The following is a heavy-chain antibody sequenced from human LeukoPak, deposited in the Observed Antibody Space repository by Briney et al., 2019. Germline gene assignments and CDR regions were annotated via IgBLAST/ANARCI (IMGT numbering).Heavy chain of an antibody. CDR2: IIPILGIA. CDR3: ARDRGASGWTYDAFDI. CDR1: GGTFSSYA. J-gene: IGHJ3*02. V-gene: IGHV1-69*04. Sequence: SVKVSCKASGGTFSSYAISWVRQAPGQGLEWMGRIIPILGIANYAQKFQGRVTITADKSTSTAYMELSSLRSEDTAVYYCARDRGASGWTYDAFDIWGQGTMVTVSS. D-gene: IGHD6-19*01.